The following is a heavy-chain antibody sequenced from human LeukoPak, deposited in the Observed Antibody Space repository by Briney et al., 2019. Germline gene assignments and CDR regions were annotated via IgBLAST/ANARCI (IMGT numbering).Heavy chain of an antibody. D-gene: IGHD1-26*01. CDR3: ARDSSTSGSYSEDAFDI. CDR2: INSDGSST. V-gene: IGHV3-74*01. J-gene: IGHJ3*02. Sequence: GGSLRLSCAASGFTLSSYWMHWVRQAPGQGLVWVSRINSDGSSTSYADSVKGRFTISRDNAKNTLYLQMNSLRAEDTAVYYCARDSSTSGSYSEDAFDIWGQGTMVTVSS. CDR1: GFTLSSYW.